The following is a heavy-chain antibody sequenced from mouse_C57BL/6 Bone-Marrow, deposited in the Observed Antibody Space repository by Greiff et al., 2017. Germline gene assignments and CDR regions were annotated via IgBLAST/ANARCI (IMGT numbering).Heavy chain of an antibody. CDR2: INPSNGGT. Sequence: QVQLQQPGTELVKPGASVKLSCTASGYTFTSYWMHWVKQRPGQGLAWIGNINPSNGGTNYNEKFKSKTTLTVDNSSSTAYMQLSSLTSDDSAVYYCSRGSTMVTPAWFAYWGQGTLVTVSA. J-gene: IGHJ3*01. D-gene: IGHD2-2*01. CDR3: SRGSTMVTPAWFAY. V-gene: IGHV1-53*01. CDR1: GYTFTSYW.